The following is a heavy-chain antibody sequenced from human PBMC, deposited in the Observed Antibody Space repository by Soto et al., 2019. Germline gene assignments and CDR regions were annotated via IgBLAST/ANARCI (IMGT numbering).Heavy chain of an antibody. V-gene: IGHV1-69*06. J-gene: IGHJ4*02. CDR3: ARGKDWEQPSNHYYVDY. CDR1: GRTFLISA. D-gene: IGHD1-26*01. CDR2: IIPILGTI. Sequence: QVQLVQSGAEVKTPGSSVRVSCKTAGRTFLISAIAWVRQAPGQGLEWMGGIIPILGTIHIAQNFQGRVNFTAARSTSTAYMDLSIMRSADTDTYFCARGKDWEQPSNHYYVDYWGQGSQVIVSS.